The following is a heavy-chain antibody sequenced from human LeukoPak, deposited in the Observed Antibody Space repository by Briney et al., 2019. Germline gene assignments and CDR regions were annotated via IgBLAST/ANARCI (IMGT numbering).Heavy chain of an antibody. Sequence: GASLKISRKASGYSFSNYWIGWVRQVPGKGLECMGIVYPRDSDTRYRPSFHGQVTTSADKSIGTAYLQWSRLKASDTAVYYCARPGERSRRDWNLDQWGQGTLVTVSS. D-gene: IGHD1-1*01. CDR1: GYSFSNYW. V-gene: IGHV5-51*01. CDR2: VYPRDSDT. J-gene: IGHJ4*02. CDR3: ARPGERSRRDWNLDQ.